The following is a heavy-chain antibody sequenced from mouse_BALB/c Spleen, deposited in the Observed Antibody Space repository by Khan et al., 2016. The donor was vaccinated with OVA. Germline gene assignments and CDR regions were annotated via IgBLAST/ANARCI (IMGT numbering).Heavy chain of an antibody. CDR3: ARAVWDVFAY. Sequence: QVRLQQSGPELVKPGASVKMSCKASGYTFTDYVMNWVKQRNGQGLEWIGQIYPGSDSTYYNEKFKGKATLTADRSSSTAYMQLSNLTSEDSAVYCCARAVWDVFAYWGQGTLVTVSA. D-gene: IGHD4-1*01. V-gene: IGHV1-77*01. CDR1: GYTFTDYV. CDR2: IYPGSDST. J-gene: IGHJ3*01.